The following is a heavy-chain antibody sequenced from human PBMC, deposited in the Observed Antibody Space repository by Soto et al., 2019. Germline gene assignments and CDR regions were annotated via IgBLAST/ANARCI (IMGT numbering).Heavy chain of an antibody. CDR2: ISPYNDNK. CDR1: GYTFTSYG. J-gene: IGHJ3*02. Sequence: ASVKVSCKASGYTFTSYGISWVRQAPGQGLEWMGWISPYNDNKNYAQKLQGRVTMTKDTFTSTAYMELRSLRSDDTAVYYCARDDYYYDSSGFSFDAFDIWG. V-gene: IGHV1-18*01. D-gene: IGHD3-22*01. CDR3: ARDDYYYDSSGFSFDAFDI.